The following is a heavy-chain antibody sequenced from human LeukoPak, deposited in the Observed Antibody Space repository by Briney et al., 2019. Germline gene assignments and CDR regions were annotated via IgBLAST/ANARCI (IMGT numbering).Heavy chain of an antibody. V-gene: IGHV3-15*01. Sequence: GGSLRLSGAASGFTFSNAWMSWVRQAPGKGLEWVGRIKSKTDGGTTDYAAPVKGRFTISRDDSKNTLYLQMNSLKTEDTAVYYCTTEGVNYGFSFDYWGQGTLVTVSS. J-gene: IGHJ4*02. D-gene: IGHD3-10*01. CDR2: IKSKTDGGTT. CDR3: TTEGVNYGFSFDY. CDR1: GFTFSNAW.